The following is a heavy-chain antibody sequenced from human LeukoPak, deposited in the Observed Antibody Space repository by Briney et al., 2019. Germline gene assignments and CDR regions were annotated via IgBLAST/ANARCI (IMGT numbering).Heavy chain of an antibody. Sequence: SETLSLTCAVYGGSFSGYYWSWIRQPPGKGLEWIGKISRSGNTNYNPSLKSRVTISVDTSKNQFSLKLSSVTAADTGVYYCARGGPSELDRWGQGTLVTVSS. CDR3: ARGGPSELDR. V-gene: IGHV4-34*01. CDR1: GGSFSGYY. D-gene: IGHD1-14*01. CDR2: ISRSGNT. J-gene: IGHJ5*02.